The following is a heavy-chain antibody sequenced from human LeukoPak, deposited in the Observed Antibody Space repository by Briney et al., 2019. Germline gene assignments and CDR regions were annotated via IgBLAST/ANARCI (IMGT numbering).Heavy chain of an antibody. D-gene: IGHD1-26*01. CDR3: ARRAVGATGSFDY. J-gene: IGHJ4*02. Sequence: RPGGSLRLSCAASGFTFSSYEMNWVRQAPGKGLEWVSYISSSGSTIYYADSVKGRFTISRDNAKNSLYLQMNSLRAEDTAVYYCARRAVGATGSFDYWGQGTLVTVSS. CDR2: ISSSGSTI. CDR1: GFTFSSYE. V-gene: IGHV3-48*03.